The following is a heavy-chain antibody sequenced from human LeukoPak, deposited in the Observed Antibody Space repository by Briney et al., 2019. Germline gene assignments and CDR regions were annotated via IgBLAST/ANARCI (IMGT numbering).Heavy chain of an antibody. CDR1: GFPFSSYA. Sequence: GGSLSLPCAASGFPFSSYAMSWVRQAPGKGLEWVSAFSGSCGSTYYAASVKSRFTISRDNSKNKLYLQMNSLRAEDTAVYYCTYYYDRRGYYGFDYWGQGTLVTVSS. J-gene: IGHJ4*02. V-gene: IGHV3-23*01. CDR3: TYYYDRRGYYGFDY. CDR2: FSGSCGST. D-gene: IGHD3-22*01.